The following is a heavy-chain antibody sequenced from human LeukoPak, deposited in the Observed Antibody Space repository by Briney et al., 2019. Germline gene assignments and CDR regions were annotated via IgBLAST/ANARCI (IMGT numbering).Heavy chain of an antibody. Sequence: SVKVSCKASGGTFSSYAISWVRQAPGQGLEWMGRIIPILGIANYAQKFQGRITITADKSTSTAYMELSSLRSEDTAVYYCARGIAAAAGDYWGQGTLVTVSS. D-gene: IGHD6-13*01. CDR3: ARGIAAAAGDY. J-gene: IGHJ4*02. CDR2: IIPILGIA. V-gene: IGHV1-69*04. CDR1: GGTFSSYA.